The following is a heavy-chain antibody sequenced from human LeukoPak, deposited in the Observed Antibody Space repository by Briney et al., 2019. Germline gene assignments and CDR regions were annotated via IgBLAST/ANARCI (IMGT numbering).Heavy chain of an antibody. Sequence: PGRSLRLSCAASGFTFSSYGMHWVRQAPGKGLEWVAGIWYDGSNKYYADSVKGRFTISRDNSKNTLYLQMNSLRAEDTAVYCCARVVDNWNSAYDYWGQGTLVTVSS. D-gene: IGHD1-7*01. V-gene: IGHV3-33*01. CDR1: GFTFSSYG. J-gene: IGHJ4*02. CDR2: IWYDGSNK. CDR3: ARVVDNWNSAYDY.